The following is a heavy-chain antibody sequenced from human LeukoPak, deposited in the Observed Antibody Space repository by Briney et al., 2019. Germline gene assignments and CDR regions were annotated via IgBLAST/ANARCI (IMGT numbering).Heavy chain of an antibody. CDR2: ISRGSGSTR. Sequence: PGRSLRLSCAASGLTFSDFYMSWFRQVPGKGLEAVAYISRGSGSTRYYTDSARGRFTNSRDNGENAVYLQMNSLRTDDTAVYYCVRYAPVDHWGRGALVTVSS. D-gene: IGHD2-2*01. V-gene: IGHV3-11*01. CDR3: VRYAPVDH. CDR1: GLTFSDFY. J-gene: IGHJ4*02.